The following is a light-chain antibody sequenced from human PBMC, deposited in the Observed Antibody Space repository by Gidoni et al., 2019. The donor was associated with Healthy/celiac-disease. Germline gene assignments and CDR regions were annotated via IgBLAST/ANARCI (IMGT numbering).Light chain of an antibody. J-gene: IGLJ2*01. CDR3: QVWDSSSDHVV. V-gene: IGLV3-21*02. CDR1: NLGSKS. CDR2: DDS. Sequence: SYVLTQPLSVSVAPGQTARITWGGNNLGSKSVHWYQQEPGQAPVLVVYDDSDRPSGIPERFSGSNSGNTATLTISRVEAGDEADYYCQVWDSSSDHVVFGGGTKLTVL.